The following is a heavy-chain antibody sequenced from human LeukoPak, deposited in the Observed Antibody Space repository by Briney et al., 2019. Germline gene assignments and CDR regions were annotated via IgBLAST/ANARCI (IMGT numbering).Heavy chain of an antibody. V-gene: IGHV3-11*04. J-gene: IGHJ3*02. Sequence: SGGPLRLPCTASGFTFSDYYMSWIRQSPGKAREGVSYISRSGMTIYYADSVKGRITISRDNATNSLSPQMNSLRAEDTAVYYCARAFHYYYDSSGYYVPYDAFDIWGHGTMVTVSS. CDR1: GFTFSDYY. CDR3: ARAFHYYYDSSGYYVPYDAFDI. D-gene: IGHD3-22*01. CDR2: ISRSGMTI.